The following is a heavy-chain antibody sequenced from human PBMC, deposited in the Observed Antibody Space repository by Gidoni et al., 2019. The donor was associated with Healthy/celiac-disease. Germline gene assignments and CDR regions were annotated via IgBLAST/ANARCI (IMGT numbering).Heavy chain of an antibody. CDR1: GFSLSTSGGG. V-gene: IGHV2-5*02. CDR3: AHRSYDSSGCSLFDY. J-gene: IGHJ4*02. D-gene: IGHD3-22*01. Sequence: QITLKESGPTLVKPTQTLTLTCTFSGFSLSTSGGGVGWIRQPPGKALEWLALIYWDDDKRYSPSLKSRLTITKDTSKTQVVLTMTNMDPVDTATYYCAHRSYDSSGCSLFDYWGQGTLVTVSS. CDR2: IYWDDDK.